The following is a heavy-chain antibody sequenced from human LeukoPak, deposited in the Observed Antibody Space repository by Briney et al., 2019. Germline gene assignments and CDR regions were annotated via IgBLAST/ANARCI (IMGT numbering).Heavy chain of an antibody. CDR1: GFTFSSYA. CDR2: ISSNGGST. Sequence: GGSLRLSCAASGFTFSSYAMHWVCQAPGKGLEYVSAISSNGGSTYYANSVKGRFTISRDNSKNTLYLQMGNLRAEDMAVYYCAGSGGNRALDYWGQGTLVTVSS. CDR3: AGSGGNRALDY. J-gene: IGHJ4*02. V-gene: IGHV3-64*01. D-gene: IGHD2-15*01.